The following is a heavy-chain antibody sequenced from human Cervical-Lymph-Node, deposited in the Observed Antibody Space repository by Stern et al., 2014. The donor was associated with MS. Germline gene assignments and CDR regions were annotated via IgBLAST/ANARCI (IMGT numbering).Heavy chain of an antibody. J-gene: IGHJ6*02. D-gene: IGHD5-24*01. Sequence: EVQLVESGGGLVQPGRSLRLSCEASGLTFDDHAMFWVRQAPGKGLEWVSGIAWNNGDLGYADSVTGRFAISRDNAKNSLYLDMNSLRTEDTALYCCATGIHGFHYDMAVWGPGTTVTVSS. CDR3: ATGIHGFHYDMAV. CDR1: GLTFDDHA. CDR2: IAWNNGDL. V-gene: IGHV3-9*01.